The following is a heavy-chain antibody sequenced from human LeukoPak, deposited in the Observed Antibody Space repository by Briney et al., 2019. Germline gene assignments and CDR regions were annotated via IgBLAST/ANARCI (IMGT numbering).Heavy chain of an antibody. CDR2: IYYSGST. J-gene: IGHJ3*02. CDR1: GGSVSSGSYY. Sequence: PSETLSLTCTVSGGSVSSGSYYWSWIRQPPGKGLEWIGYIYYSGSTNYNPSLKSRVTISVDTSKNQFSLKLSSVTAADTAVYYCAVLEGNAFDIWGQGTMVTVSS. CDR3: AVLEGNAFDI. D-gene: IGHD1-1*01. V-gene: IGHV4-61*01.